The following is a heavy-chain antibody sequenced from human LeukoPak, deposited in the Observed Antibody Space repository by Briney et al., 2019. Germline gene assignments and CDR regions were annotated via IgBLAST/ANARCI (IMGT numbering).Heavy chain of an antibody. D-gene: IGHD3-22*01. Sequence: GGSLRLSCAASGFTFSSYGMHWVRQAPGKGLEWVAFIRYDGSNKYYADSVKGRFTISRDNSKNTLYLQMNSLRAEDTAVYYCAKDFAYYDSSGYFRWGQGTLVTVSS. CDR1: GFTFSSYG. CDR3: AKDFAYYDSSGYFR. CDR2: IRYDGSNK. V-gene: IGHV3-30*02. J-gene: IGHJ4*02.